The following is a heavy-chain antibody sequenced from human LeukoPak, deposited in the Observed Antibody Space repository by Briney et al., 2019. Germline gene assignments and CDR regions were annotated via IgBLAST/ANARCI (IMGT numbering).Heavy chain of an antibody. CDR3: AGSFWDSSGYYYDY. CDR1: GGSISSHY. J-gene: IGHJ4*02. CDR2: IYYSGST. D-gene: IGHD3-22*01. Sequence: SETLSLTCTVSGGSISSHYWSWIRQPPGKGLEWIGYIYYSGSTNYIPSLKSRVTISVDASKNQFSLKLSSVTAADTAVYYCAGSFWDSSGYYYDYWGQGTLVTVSS. V-gene: IGHV4-59*11.